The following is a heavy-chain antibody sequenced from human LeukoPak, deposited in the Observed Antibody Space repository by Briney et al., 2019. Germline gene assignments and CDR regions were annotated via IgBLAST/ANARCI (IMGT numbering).Heavy chain of an antibody. D-gene: IGHD2-15*01. CDR1: GFTFSSYW. J-gene: IGHJ4*02. CDR3: ARDPRGTPLDY. CDR2: INSDGSRT. V-gene: IGHV3-74*01. Sequence: GGSLRLSCAASGFTFSSYWMHWVRQAPGKGLVWVSRINSDGSRTSYADSVKGRFTISRDNAKNTLYLQMNSLRAEDTAVYYCARDPRGTPLDYWGQGTLVTVSS.